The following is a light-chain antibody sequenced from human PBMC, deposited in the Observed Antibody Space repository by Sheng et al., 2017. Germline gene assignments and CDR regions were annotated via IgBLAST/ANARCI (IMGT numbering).Light chain of an antibody. CDR1: QGISYS. Sequence: DIQMTQSPSSLSASIGDRVTITCRASQGISYSLAWYQXKPGKAPKLLLSATSRLESGVPXRFSGSGSRTDYTLTINSLQPEDFATYYCQQYYNTPFTFGQGTKLEI. J-gene: IGKJ2*01. CDR2: ATS. CDR3: QQYYNTPFT. V-gene: IGKV1-NL1*01.